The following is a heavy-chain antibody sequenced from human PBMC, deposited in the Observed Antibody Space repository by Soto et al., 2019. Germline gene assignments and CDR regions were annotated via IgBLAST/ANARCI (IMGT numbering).Heavy chain of an antibody. V-gene: IGHV3-11*06. D-gene: IGHD5-12*01. CDR1: GFTFSDYY. J-gene: IGHJ5*02. CDR3: ASGLGGGYDNGGLDL. Sequence: ESGGGLVKPGGSLRLSCAASGFTFSDYYMNWIRQAPGKGLEWVSYISSSSSDTNYVDSVKGRFTISRDNAKNSLYLHMNSLRAEDTAVYYCASGLGGGYDNGGLDLWGQGTLVTVSS. CDR2: ISSSSSDT.